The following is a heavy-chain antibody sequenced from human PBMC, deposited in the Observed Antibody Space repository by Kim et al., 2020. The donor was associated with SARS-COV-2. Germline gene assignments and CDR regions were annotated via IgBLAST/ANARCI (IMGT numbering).Heavy chain of an antibody. Sequence: SVKVSCKASGGTFSSYAISWVRQAPGQGLEWMGGIIPIFGTANYAQKFQGRVTITADESTSTAYMELSSLRSEDTAVYYCASSVRGVISILGYFDYWGQGTLVTVSS. CDR1: GGTFSSYA. CDR3: ASSVRGVISILGYFDY. CDR2: IIPIFGTA. D-gene: IGHD3-10*01. V-gene: IGHV1-69*13. J-gene: IGHJ4*02.